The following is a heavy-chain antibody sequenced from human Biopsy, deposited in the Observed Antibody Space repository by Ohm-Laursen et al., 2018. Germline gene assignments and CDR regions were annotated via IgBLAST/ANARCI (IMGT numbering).Heavy chain of an antibody. D-gene: IGHD2-2*01. Sequence: SLRLSCTAPGFGFYAMHWVRQPPGKGLEWLGVTSFDGSNKFYAESVGGRFTISRDNAKNSLYLQMNSLRAEDTAVYYCARNLGVTPGYQDYWGQGTLVTVSS. CDR2: TSFDGSNK. CDR3: ARNLGVTPGYQDY. J-gene: IGHJ4*02. V-gene: IGHV3-30*07. CDR1: GFGFYA.